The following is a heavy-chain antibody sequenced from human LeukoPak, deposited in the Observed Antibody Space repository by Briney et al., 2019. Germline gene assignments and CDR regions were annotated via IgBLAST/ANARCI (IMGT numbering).Heavy chain of an antibody. D-gene: IGHD5-18*01. CDR3: AKDLYSYGPDAFDI. Sequence: PGGSLRLSCAASGFTVSSNYMSWVRQASGKGLEWVSVIYSGGSTYYADSVKGRFTISRDNSKNTLYLQMNSLRAEDTAVYYCAKDLYSYGPDAFDIWGQGTMVTVSS. CDR1: GFTVSSNY. CDR2: IYSGGST. J-gene: IGHJ3*02. V-gene: IGHV3-66*01.